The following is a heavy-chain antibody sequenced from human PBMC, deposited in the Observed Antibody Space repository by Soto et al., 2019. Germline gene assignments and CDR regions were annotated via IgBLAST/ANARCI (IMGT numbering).Heavy chain of an antibody. CDR1: GFTFSSYA. V-gene: IGHV3-23*01. CDR3: AKGPSGSYSPGHFGY. J-gene: IGHJ4*02. Sequence: PGGSLRLSCAASGFTFSSYAMSWVRQAPGKGLEWVSAISGSGGSTYYADSVKGRFTISRDNSKNTLYLQMNSLRAEDTAVYYCAKGPSGSYSPGHFGYWGQVTLVPVSS. CDR2: ISGSGGST. D-gene: IGHD1-26*01.